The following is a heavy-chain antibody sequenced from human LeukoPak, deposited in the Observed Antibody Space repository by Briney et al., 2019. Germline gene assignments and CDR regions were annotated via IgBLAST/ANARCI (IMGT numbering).Heavy chain of an antibody. D-gene: IGHD3-3*01. Sequence: PGRSLRLSCAASGFTLSSYAMHWVRQAPGKGLEWVAVISYDGSNKYYADSVKGRFTISRDNSKNTLYLQMNSLRAEDTAVYYCARERLQPYDSFDYWGQGTLVTVSS. J-gene: IGHJ4*02. V-gene: IGHV3-30-3*01. CDR1: GFTLSSYA. CDR3: ARERLQPYDSFDY. CDR2: ISYDGSNK.